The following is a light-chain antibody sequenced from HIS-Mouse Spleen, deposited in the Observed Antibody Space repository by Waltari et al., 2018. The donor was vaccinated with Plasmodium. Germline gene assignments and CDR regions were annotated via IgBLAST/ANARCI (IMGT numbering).Light chain of an antibody. J-gene: IGLJ2*01. Sequence: SYELTQPLSVSVALGQTARITCGGNNIGSKNVHWYQQKPGQAPVRVHYRDSNRPSGIPERVPGANSGNTATLTISRAQAGDEADYYCQVWDSSTVVFGGGTKLTVL. CDR2: RDS. V-gene: IGLV3-9*01. CDR3: QVWDSSTVV. CDR1: NIGSKN.